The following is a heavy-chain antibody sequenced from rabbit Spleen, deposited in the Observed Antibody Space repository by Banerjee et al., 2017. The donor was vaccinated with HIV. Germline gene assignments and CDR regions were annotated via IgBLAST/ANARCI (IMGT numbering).Heavy chain of an antibody. V-gene: IGHV1S47*01. CDR3: ARDLAAWNSGSYAFNL. CDR2: IYNGDGST. J-gene: IGHJ4*01. CDR1: GFDFSSDA. Sequence: QRQLEESGGGLVKPGGTLTLTCKVSGFDFSSDAMCWVRQAPGKGPECIACIYNGDGSTYYASWVNGRFTVSKTSSTTVTLQMTSLTGADTATYFCARDLAAWNSGSYAFNLWGPGTLVTVS. D-gene: IGHD1-1*01.